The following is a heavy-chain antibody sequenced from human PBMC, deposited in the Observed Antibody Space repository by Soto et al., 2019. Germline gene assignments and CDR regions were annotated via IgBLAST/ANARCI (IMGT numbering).Heavy chain of an antibody. CDR3: ARDPSTLVRGVIPYLDY. CDR1: GYTFISYP. V-gene: IGHV1-3*01. D-gene: IGHD3-10*01. Sequence: QVQLVQSGTEVKKPGASVKISCKASGYTFISYPLHWVRQAPGQRPEWMGWINAGDDKTQYSEKFQGRLTITRDTFTSIXYMELSSLRSDDTAVYYCARDPSTLVRGVIPYLDYWGQGTLLTVSS. CDR2: INAGDDKT. J-gene: IGHJ4*02.